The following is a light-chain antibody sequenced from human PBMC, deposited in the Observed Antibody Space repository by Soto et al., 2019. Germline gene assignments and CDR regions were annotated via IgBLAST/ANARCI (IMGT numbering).Light chain of an antibody. CDR2: GAS. J-gene: IGKJ4*01. Sequence: EIVLTQSPGTLSLSPGERVTLSCRASQSVSSSYLAWYQQKPGQAPRVLIYGASSRATGIPDRFSGSGSGTDFTLTITRLEPEDFAVYYCQKYGSSPLTFGGGPKVEIK. CDR3: QKYGSSPLT. CDR1: QSVSSSY. V-gene: IGKV3-20*01.